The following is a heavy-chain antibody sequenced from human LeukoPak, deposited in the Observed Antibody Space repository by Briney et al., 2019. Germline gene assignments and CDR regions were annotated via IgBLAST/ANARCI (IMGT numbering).Heavy chain of an antibody. CDR2: INHGGST. CDR1: GGSFSTYY. CDR3: ARFPCSGDSCYSGSRAFDF. V-gene: IGHV4-34*01. D-gene: IGHD2-15*01. Sequence: PWETLSLTCAVYGGSFSTYYWNWIRQSPGKGLEWIGEINHGGSTNRNPSLKSRVTISVDTSKNQFSPRLSSVTAADTVLYYCARFPCSGDSCYSGSRAFDFWGPGTMVTVSS. J-gene: IGHJ3*01.